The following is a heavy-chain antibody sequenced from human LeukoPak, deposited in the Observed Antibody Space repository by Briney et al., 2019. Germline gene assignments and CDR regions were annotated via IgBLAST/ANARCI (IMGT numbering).Heavy chain of an antibody. CDR1: GYTFTNYG. CDR2: ISANNGNR. V-gene: IGHV1-18*01. D-gene: IGHD4-23*01. CDR3: ARQGYGGHSRGAADY. Sequence: ASVKVSCKASGYTFTNYGISWVRQAPGQGLEWMGWISANNGNRNYALKLQDRVSMTTDTSTSTAYMGLRSLRSDDTAVYYCARQGYGGHSRGAADYWGQGTLVTVSS. J-gene: IGHJ4*02.